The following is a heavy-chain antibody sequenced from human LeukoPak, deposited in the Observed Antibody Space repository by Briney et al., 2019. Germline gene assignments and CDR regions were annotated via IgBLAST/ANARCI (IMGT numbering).Heavy chain of an antibody. CDR3: ARGRSSYDY. J-gene: IGHJ4*02. CDR2: INHSGST. CDR1: GGSFSGYY. D-gene: IGHD1-26*01. Sequence: SETLSLTCAVYGGSFSGYYWSWIRQPPGKGLEWIGEINHSGSTNYNPSLKSRVTISVDTSKNQLSLKLSSVTAADTAVYYCARGRSSYDYWGQGTLVTVSS. V-gene: IGHV4-34*01.